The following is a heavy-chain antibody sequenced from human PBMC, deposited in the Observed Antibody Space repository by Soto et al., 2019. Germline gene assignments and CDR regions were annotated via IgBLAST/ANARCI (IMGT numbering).Heavy chain of an antibody. D-gene: IGHD4-17*01. J-gene: IGHJ4*02. CDR2: ISGSGGST. CDR1: GFTFSSYA. V-gene: IGHV3-23*01. CDR3: ARGSYGEYDY. Sequence: GGSLRLSCAASGFTFSSYAMSWVRQAPGKGLEWVSAISGSGGSTYYADSVKGRFTISRDNSRNTLYLQMNSLRAEDTAIYFCARGSYGEYDYWGQGTPVTVSS.